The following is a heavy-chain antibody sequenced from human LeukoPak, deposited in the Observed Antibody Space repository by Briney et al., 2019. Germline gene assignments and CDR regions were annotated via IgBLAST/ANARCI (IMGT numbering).Heavy chain of an antibody. CDR2: ISWNSGSI. J-gene: IGHJ3*02. CDR3: AKDIRRGDFWSGYFPGDAFDI. V-gene: IGHV3-9*01. Sequence: GGSLRLSCAASGFTFDDYAMHWVRQAPGKGLEWVSGISWNSGSIGYADSVKGRFTISRDNAKNSLYLQMNSLRAEDTALYYCAKDIRRGDFWSGYFPGDAFDIWGQGTMVTVSS. CDR1: GFTFDDYA. D-gene: IGHD3-3*01.